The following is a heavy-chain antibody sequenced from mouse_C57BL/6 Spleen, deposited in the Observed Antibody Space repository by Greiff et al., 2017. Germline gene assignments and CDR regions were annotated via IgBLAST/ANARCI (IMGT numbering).Heavy chain of an antibody. D-gene: IGHD4-1*01. V-gene: IGHV7-1*01. CDR3: ARDATGHFDY. CDR2: SRNKANDYTT. CDR1: GFTFSDFY. Sequence: EVQRVESGGGLVQSGRSLRLSCATSGFTFSDFYMEWVRQAPGKGLEWIAASRNKANDYTTEYSASVKGRFIVSRDTSQSILYLQMNALRAEDTAIYYCARDATGHFDYGGQGTTLTVSS. J-gene: IGHJ2*01.